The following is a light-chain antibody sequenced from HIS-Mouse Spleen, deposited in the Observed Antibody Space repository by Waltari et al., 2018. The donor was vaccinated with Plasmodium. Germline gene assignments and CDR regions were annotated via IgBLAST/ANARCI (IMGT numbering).Light chain of an antibody. CDR2: EGS. CDR1: SRDVGRYNL. J-gene: IGLJ7*01. V-gene: IGLV2-23*01. Sequence: QSALHQPASVSGSPEQSNRISCPATSRDVGRYNLVSWYQHHPRKAPKLMIYEGSKRPSGVSNRFSGSKSGNTASLTISGLQAEDEADYYCCSYAGSSTYAVFGGGTQLTVL. CDR3: CSYAGSSTYAV.